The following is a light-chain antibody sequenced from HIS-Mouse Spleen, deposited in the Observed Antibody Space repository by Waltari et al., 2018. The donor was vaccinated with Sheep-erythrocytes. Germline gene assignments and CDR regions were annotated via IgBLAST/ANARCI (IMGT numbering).Light chain of an antibody. CDR2: EAS. V-gene: IGLV3-10*01. CDR3: YSTDSSGNHRV. Sequence: SYELTQPPSVSVSPGQTARITCSGDALPKKYAYWYQQKSGQAPVLVIYEASQRPSGIQERFSGSSAGTMATLTISGAQVEDEADYYCYSTDSSGNHRVFGGGTKLTVL. CDR1: ALPKKY. J-gene: IGLJ2*01.